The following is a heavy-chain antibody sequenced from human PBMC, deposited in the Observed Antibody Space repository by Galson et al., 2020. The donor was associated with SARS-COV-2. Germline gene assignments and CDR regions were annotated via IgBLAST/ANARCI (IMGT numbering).Heavy chain of an antibody. CDR1: GYTFTSYG. Sequence: ASVKVSCKASGYTFTSYGISWVRQAHGQGLEWMGWISAYNGNTNYAQKLQGRVTMTTDTSTSTAYMELRSLRSDDTAVYYCARGWTYCSSTSCSDAFDIWGQGTMVTVSS. CDR3: ARGWTYCSSTSCSDAFDI. V-gene: IGHV1-18*01. D-gene: IGHD2-2*01. J-gene: IGHJ3*02. CDR2: ISAYNGNT.